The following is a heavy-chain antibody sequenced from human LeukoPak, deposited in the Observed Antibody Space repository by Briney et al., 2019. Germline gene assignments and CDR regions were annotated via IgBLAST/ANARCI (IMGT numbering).Heavy chain of an antibody. V-gene: IGHV4-30-2*01. CDR3: ARMYSGSYQGSQPFDY. D-gene: IGHD1-26*01. CDR2: IYHSGST. Sequence: PSETLSLTCAVSGGSISSGGYSWSWIRQPPGKGLEWIGYIYHSGSTYYNPSLKSRVTISVDRSKNQFSLELSSVTAADTAVYYCARMYSGSYQGSQPFDYWGQGTLVTVSS. J-gene: IGHJ4*02. CDR1: GGSISSGGYS.